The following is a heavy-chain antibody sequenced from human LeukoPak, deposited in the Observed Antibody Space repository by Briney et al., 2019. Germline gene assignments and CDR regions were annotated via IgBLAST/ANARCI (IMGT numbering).Heavy chain of an antibody. Sequence: GGSLRLSCAASGFTFSNYAVSWVRQAPGKGLEWVSSVIGSGDNIYYADSVKGRFTISRDNSKNTLYLQMSSLRAEDTAVYYCVKRSVTFDYWGQGTLVTVSS. CDR2: VIGSGDNI. CDR1: GFTFSNYA. CDR3: VKRSVTFDY. J-gene: IGHJ4*02. V-gene: IGHV3-23*01. D-gene: IGHD2-21*02.